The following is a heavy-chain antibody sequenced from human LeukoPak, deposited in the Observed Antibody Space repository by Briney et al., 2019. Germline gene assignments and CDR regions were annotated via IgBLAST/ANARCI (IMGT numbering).Heavy chain of an antibody. V-gene: IGHV1-8*01. J-gene: IGHJ6*03. CDR3: ASGYYDFWSGYFRGDYYYYMDV. CDR1: GYTFTSYD. Sequence: ASVKVSCKASGYTFTSYDINWVRQATGQGLEWMGWMNPNSGNTGYAQKFQGRVTMTRNTSISTAYMELSSLRSEDTAVYYCASGYYDFWSGYFRGDYYYYMDVWGKGTTVTVSS. CDR2: MNPNSGNT. D-gene: IGHD3-3*01.